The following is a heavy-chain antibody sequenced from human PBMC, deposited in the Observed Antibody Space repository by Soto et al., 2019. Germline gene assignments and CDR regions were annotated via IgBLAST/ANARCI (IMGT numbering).Heavy chain of an antibody. D-gene: IGHD4-17*01. J-gene: IGHJ4*02. V-gene: IGHV4-30-4*08. Sequence: SETLSLTCTVSGGSVSSGDYFWTWIRQSPGKGLEWIGYVSHIGSTYYNPSLKSRVKVSVDPSKNRFSLRLSSVTTADTALYYCARTTAVPNTLRSRYFFDYWGQGTLVTVSS. CDR1: GGSVSSGDYF. CDR3: ARTTAVPNTLRSRYFFDY. CDR2: VSHIGST.